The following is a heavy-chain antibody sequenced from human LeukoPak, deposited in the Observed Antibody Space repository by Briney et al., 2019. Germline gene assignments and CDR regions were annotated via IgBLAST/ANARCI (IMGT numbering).Heavy chain of an antibody. CDR1: GFTFSSYA. CDR2: ISGSGGST. CDR3: AKVRGAVAGSGLDY. J-gene: IGHJ4*02. D-gene: IGHD6-19*01. Sequence: GGSLRLSCAASGFTFSSYAMSWVRQAPGKGLEWVSAISGSGGSTYYADSVKGRFTISRDNSKNTLYLQMNSLRAEDTALYYCAKVRGAVAGSGLDYWGQGTLVTVSS. V-gene: IGHV3-23*01.